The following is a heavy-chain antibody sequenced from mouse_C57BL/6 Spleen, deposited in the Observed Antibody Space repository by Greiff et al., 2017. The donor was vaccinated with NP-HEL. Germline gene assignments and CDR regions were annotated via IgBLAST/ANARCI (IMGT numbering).Heavy chain of an antibody. CDR2: ISSGGSYT. J-gene: IGHJ3*01. CDR3: ARHEEDDDVYYVPFAY. Sequence: EVQLVESGGDLVKPGGSLKLSCAASGFTFSSYGMSWVRQTPDKRLEWVATISSGGSYTYYPDSVKGRFTISRDNAKNTLYLQMSSLKSEVTAMYYCARHEEDDDVYYVPFAYWGQGTLVTVSA. CDR1: GFTFSSYG. V-gene: IGHV5-6*01. D-gene: IGHD2-3*01.